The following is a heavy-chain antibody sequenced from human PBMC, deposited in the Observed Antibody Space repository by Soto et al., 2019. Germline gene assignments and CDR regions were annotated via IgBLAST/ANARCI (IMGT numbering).Heavy chain of an antibody. CDR3: ARVVDPDV. J-gene: IGHJ6*02. CDR1: GASIGGSSYY. CDR2: IYHSGRT. V-gene: IGHV4-39*02. Sequence: PSETLSLTCTVSGASIGGSSYYWGWIRQPPGKGLEWIANIYHSGRTHYNPSLKSRLTISVDTSKNHFSLKLTSVTAADMAVYHGARVVDPDVLGQGTTVTVSS.